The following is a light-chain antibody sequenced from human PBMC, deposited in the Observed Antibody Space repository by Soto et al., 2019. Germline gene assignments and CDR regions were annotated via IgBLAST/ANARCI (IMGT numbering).Light chain of an antibody. CDR2: GNS. Sequence: QSVLTQPPSVSGAPGQRVTISCTGSSSNIGAGYDVHWYQQLPGTAPKLLIYGNSNRPSGVPDRVSGSKSGTSASLAITGLQAEDEADYYCQSYDSSRAVFGGGTQLTVL. CDR1: SSNIGAGYD. CDR3: QSYDSSRAV. V-gene: IGLV1-40*01. J-gene: IGLJ7*01.